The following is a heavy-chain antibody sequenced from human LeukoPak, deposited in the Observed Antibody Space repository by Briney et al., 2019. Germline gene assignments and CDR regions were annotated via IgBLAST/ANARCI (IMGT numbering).Heavy chain of an antibody. Sequence: RSETLSLTCAVSGGSISSGGYSWSWIRQPPGKGLEWIVYIYHSGSTYYNPSLKSRVTISVDRSKNQFSLKLSSVTAADTDMYYCARGTYYSGSGTHYYFDHWGQGTLVTVSS. V-gene: IGHV4-30-2*01. CDR1: GGSISSGGYS. CDR3: ARGTYYSGSGTHYYFDH. CDR2: IYHSGST. D-gene: IGHD3-10*01. J-gene: IGHJ4*02.